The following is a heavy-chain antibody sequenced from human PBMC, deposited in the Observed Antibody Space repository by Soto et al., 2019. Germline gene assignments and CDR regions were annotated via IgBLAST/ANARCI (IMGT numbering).Heavy chain of an antibody. V-gene: IGHV1-69*13. D-gene: IGHD3-22*01. J-gene: IGHJ4*02. CDR2: IIPIFGTA. CDR1: GGTFSSYA. Sequence: ASVKVSCKASGGTFSSYAISWVRQAPGQGLEWMGGIIPIFGTANYAQKFQGRVTITADESTSTAYMELSSLRSEDTAVYYCASAPSGGYPNFDYWGQGTLVTVSS. CDR3: ASAPSGGYPNFDY.